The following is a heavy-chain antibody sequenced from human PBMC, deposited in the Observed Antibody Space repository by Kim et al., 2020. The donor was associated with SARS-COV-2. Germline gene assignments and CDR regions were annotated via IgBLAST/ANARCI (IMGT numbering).Heavy chain of an antibody. CDR1: GYSFTSYW. D-gene: IGHD5-12*01. J-gene: IGHJ6*02. CDR2: IYPGDSDT. V-gene: IGHV5-51*01. Sequence: GESLKISCKGSGYSFTSYWIGWVRQMPGKGLEWMGIIYPGDSDTRYSPSFQGQVTISADKSISTAYLQWSSLKASDTAMYYCASSDIVATKPSYYYYGMDVWGQGTTVTVSS. CDR3: ASSDIVATKPSYYYYGMDV.